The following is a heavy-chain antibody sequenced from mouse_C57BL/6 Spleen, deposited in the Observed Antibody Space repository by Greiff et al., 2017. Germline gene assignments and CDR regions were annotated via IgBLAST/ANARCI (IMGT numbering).Heavy chain of an antibody. CDR1: GYTFTSSG. CDR3: ARSLDSSGYGY. Sequence: QVQLQQSGAELARPGASVKLSCKASGYTFTSSGISWVKQRTGQGLEWIGEIYPRSGNTYYNEKFKGKATLTADKSSSTAYMELRSLTSEDSAVYFCARSLDSSGYGYWGQGTTLTVSS. D-gene: IGHD3-2*02. V-gene: IGHV1-81*01. J-gene: IGHJ2*01. CDR2: IYPRSGNT.